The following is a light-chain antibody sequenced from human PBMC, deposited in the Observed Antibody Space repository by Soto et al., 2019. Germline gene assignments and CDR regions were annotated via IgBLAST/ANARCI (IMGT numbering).Light chain of an antibody. CDR1: QTVRNNY. CDR2: DAS. CDR3: QQFSSYPLT. Sequence: EFVLTQSPGALSLSPGERATLSCRASQTVRNNYLAWYQQKPGHAPRLLIYDASSRATGIPDRFSGGGSGTDLTLTISRLEPEDFAVYYCQQFSSYPLTFGGGTKVDIK. J-gene: IGKJ4*01. V-gene: IGKV3-20*01.